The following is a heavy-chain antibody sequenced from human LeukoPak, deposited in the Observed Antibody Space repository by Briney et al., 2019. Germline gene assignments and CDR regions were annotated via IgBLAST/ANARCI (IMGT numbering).Heavy chain of an antibody. CDR1: GGSISSYL. CDR2: IYYSGGT. CDR3: ARDASRGWYDY. J-gene: IGHJ4*02. D-gene: IGHD6-19*01. V-gene: IGHV4-59*01. Sequence: SETLSRTYIVAGGSISSYLWCLSRKPPGKGLDWIGYIYYSGGTNYNPSLKSQITISVDTSKDPFSLKLSSVSAADTAVYYCARDASRGWYDYWGQGTVVTVSA.